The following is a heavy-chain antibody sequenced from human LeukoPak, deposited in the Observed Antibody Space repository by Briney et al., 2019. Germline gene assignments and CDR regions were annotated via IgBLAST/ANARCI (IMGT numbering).Heavy chain of an antibody. CDR2: INPSGST. Sequence: KPSETLSLTCAVYGGSFSGYHWTWIRQSPGKGLEWIGDINPSGSTYYNPPLKSRLTISVDTSKNQFSLKLRSVTAADKAVYYCARGRHDITMIVVVMTSVSYYLDVWGKGTTVTVS. V-gene: IGHV4-34*01. J-gene: IGHJ6*03. CDR3: ARGRHDITMIVVVMTSVSYYLDV. CDR1: GGSFSGYH. D-gene: IGHD3-22*01.